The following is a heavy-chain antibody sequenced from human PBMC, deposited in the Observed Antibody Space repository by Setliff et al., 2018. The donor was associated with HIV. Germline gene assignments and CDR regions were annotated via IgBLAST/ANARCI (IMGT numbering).Heavy chain of an antibody. J-gene: IGHJ6*03. Sequence: KPSETLSLTCTFSGGSISRNNYYWGWIRQPPGKGLEWIGEINHRGSTNCNPSLKSRVSISVLRSTDQFFLRLNSVTAADTAVYYCVRTNYYYYYMDVWGKGTTVTVSS. CDR1: GGSISRNNYY. CDR3: VRTNYYYYYMDV. CDR2: INHRGST. V-gene: IGHV4-39*07.